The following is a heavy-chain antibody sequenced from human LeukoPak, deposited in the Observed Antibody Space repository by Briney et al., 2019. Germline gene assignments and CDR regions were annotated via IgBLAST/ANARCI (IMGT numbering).Heavy chain of an antibody. CDR3: ARSPLGSGYRFDAFDI. CDR2: ISAYNGNT. CDR1: GYTFTSYG. J-gene: IGHJ3*02. Sequence: ASVKVSCKASGYTFTSYGISWVRQAPGQGLEWMGWISAYNGNTSYAQKFQGRVTMTRDMSTSTVYMELSSLRSEDTAVYYCARSPLGSGYRFDAFDIWGQGTMVTVSS. D-gene: IGHD3-22*01. V-gene: IGHV1-18*01.